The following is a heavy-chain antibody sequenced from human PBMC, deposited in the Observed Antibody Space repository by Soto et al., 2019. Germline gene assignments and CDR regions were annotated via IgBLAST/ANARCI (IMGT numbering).Heavy chain of an antibody. CDR2: IYHSGST. J-gene: IGHJ5*01. CDR3: VRLIGNAWLDS. D-gene: IGHD2-8*01. Sequence: PSETLSLTCAVYGGSFSGYSCNWIRQPPGKGLEWIGYIYHSGSTYYNPSLKSRVTISVDRSKNQFSLKLSSVTAADTAVYYCVRLIGNAWLDSWGQETLVTVSS. V-gene: IGHV4-34*01. CDR1: GGSFSGYS.